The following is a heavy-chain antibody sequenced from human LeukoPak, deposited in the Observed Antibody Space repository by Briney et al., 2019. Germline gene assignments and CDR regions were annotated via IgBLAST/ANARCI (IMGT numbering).Heavy chain of an antibody. CDR2: ISWNGGSM. D-gene: IGHD1-26*01. J-gene: IGHJ6*03. CDR1: GFTFDDYA. V-gene: IGHV3-9*01. CDR3: AKDVRSGSYYSYFYMDV. Sequence: GRSLRLSCAASGFTFDDYAMHWVRQAPGKGLEWVSGISWNGGSMGYGVSLEGRFTISRDNVKKSLYLQIHSLRPEDTAVYYCAKDVRSGSYYSYFYMDVWGKGTTVTVSS.